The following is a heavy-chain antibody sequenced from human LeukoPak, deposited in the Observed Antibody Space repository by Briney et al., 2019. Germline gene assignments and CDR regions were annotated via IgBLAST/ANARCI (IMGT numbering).Heavy chain of an antibody. Sequence: GGTLRLSCAASGFTFSSYAMHWVRQAPGKGLEWVAVISYDGSNKYYADSVKGRFTISRDNSKNTRYLQMNSLRAEDTAVYYCARDYYDSSGHNWFDPWGQGTLVTVSS. CDR1: GFTFSSYA. D-gene: IGHD3-22*01. CDR3: ARDYYDSSGHNWFDP. J-gene: IGHJ5*02. CDR2: ISYDGSNK. V-gene: IGHV3-30-3*01.